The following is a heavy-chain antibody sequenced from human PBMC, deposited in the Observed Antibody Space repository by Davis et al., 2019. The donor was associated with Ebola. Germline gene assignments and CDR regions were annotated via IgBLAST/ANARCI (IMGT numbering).Heavy chain of an antibody. Sequence: GESLKISCAASGFTFSSYAMSWVRQAPGKGLEWVSAISGSGGSTYYADSVKGRFTISRDNSKNTLYLQMNSLRAEDTAVYYCAREEDVVVTAGTDYWGQGTLVTVSS. CDR3: AREEDVVVTAGTDY. CDR1: GFTFSSYA. V-gene: IGHV3-23*01. CDR2: ISGSGGST. D-gene: IGHD2-21*02. J-gene: IGHJ4*02.